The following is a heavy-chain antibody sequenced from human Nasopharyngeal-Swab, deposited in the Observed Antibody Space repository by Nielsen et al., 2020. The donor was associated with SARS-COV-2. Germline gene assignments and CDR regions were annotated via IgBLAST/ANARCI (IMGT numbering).Heavy chain of an antibody. CDR2: IRSKANSYAT. CDR1: GFTFSGSA. V-gene: IGHV3-73*01. Sequence: GESLKISCAASGFTFSGSAMHWVRQASGKGLEWVGRIRSKANSYATAYAASVKGRFTISRDDSKNTAYLQLNSLKPEDTAVYYCTSRYGYGLWGQGTLVTVSS. J-gene: IGHJ4*02. CDR3: TSRYGYGL. D-gene: IGHD5-18*01.